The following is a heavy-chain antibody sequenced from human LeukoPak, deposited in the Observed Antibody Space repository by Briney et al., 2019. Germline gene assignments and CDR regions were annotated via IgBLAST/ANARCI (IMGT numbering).Heavy chain of an antibody. V-gene: IGHV4-59*08. CDR1: GGSIGSNY. J-gene: IGHJ4*02. CDR3: AKYGNSGWVIDN. Sequence: SETLSLTCTVSGGSIGSNYWTWIRQPPGKGPEYIGYIYYTGGTNYNPSLKSRVTISVDTSKNQFSLKLSSVTAADTAVYFCAKYGNSGWVIDNWGQGTLVTVSS. CDR2: IYYTGGT. D-gene: IGHD6-19*01.